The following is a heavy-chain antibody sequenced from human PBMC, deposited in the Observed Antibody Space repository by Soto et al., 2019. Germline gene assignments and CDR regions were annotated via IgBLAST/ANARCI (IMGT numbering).Heavy chain of an antibody. J-gene: IGHJ3*02. D-gene: IGHD3-3*01. CDR2: IYYSGST. CDR1: GGSVSSGSYY. Sequence: PSETLSLTCTVSGGSVSSGSYYWSWIRQPPGKGLEWIGYIYYSGSTNYNPSLKSRVTISVDTSKNQFSLKLSSVTAADTAVYYCARGSYYDFWSGYYDAFDIWGQGTMVTVSS. V-gene: IGHV4-61*01. CDR3: ARGSYYDFWSGYYDAFDI.